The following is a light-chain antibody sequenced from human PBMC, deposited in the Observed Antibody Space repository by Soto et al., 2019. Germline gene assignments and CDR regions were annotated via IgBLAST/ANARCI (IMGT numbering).Light chain of an antibody. V-gene: IGKV1-27*01. J-gene: IGKJ5*01. CDR3: QTYNTARPT. CDR1: QAISNS. Sequence: DIQMTQSPSSLSASMGDRVAIFCRASQAISNSVAWYQQKPGKPPQLLIYAAYNLQSGVPSRFSGSVSGTDFTLTISSLQPEDVAIYYCQTYNTARPTFGQGTRLGIK. CDR2: AAY.